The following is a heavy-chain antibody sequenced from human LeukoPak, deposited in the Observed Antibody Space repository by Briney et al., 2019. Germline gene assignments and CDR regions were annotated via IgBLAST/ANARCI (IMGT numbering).Heavy chain of an antibody. Sequence: GGSLRLSCAASGFTFATYGISWVRQAPGKGLEWVSVAGECVHTTHYADSVKGRFIISRDNSKNTVHLQMNSLRAEDTAVYYCAKDSFTVVRGVGSDDGFAVWGQGTMGTVSS. D-gene: IGHD3-10*01. CDR3: AKDSFTVVRGVGSDDGFAV. J-gene: IGHJ3*01. V-gene: IGHV3-23*01. CDR2: AGECVHTT. CDR1: GFTFATYG.